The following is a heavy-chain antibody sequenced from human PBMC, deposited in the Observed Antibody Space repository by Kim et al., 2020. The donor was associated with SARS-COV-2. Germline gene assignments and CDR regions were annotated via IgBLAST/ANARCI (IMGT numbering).Heavy chain of an antibody. V-gene: IGHV4-61*01. D-gene: IGHD2-15*01. J-gene: IGHJ4*02. CDR1: GGSVSSGSYY. CDR3: ARVLADGLDY. CDR2: IYYSGST. Sequence: SETLSLTCTVSGGSVSSGSYYWSWIRQPPGKGLEWIGYIYYSGSTNYNPSLKSRVTISVDTSKNQFSLKLSSVTAADTAVYYCARVLADGLDYWGQGTLVTVSS.